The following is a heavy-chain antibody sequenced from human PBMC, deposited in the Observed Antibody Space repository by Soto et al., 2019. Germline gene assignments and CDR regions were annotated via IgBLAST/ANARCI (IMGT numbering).Heavy chain of an antibody. V-gene: IGHV3-48*03. Sequence: EVHLVESGGGLVQPGGSLRLSCEVSGFSFSSYEINWMRQAPGKGLEWIAHISSSGSPIYYADSVKGRFSISRDNAKDSLYLQMNGLRVEDTAVYYCARKVEGRWGQGTLVTVSS. J-gene: IGHJ3*01. CDR3: ARKVEGR. CDR1: GFSFSSYE. CDR2: ISSSGSPI.